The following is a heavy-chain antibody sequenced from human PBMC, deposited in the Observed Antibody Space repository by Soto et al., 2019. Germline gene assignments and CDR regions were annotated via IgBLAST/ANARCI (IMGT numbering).Heavy chain of an antibody. J-gene: IGHJ3*01. V-gene: IGHV3-7*03. Sequence: EVQLVESGGGLVQPGGSLRLSCVASGFTFSNYWTNWVRQAPGKGLEWVASINQDGGVKHYVDSVKGRFTISRDNAKNSLYLQMNSQRSEDTAVYFCAALLNGDYTLFHFRGQGTTVTVSS. CDR1: GFTFSNYW. CDR2: INQDGGVK. CDR3: AALLNGDYTLFHF. D-gene: IGHD3-10*01.